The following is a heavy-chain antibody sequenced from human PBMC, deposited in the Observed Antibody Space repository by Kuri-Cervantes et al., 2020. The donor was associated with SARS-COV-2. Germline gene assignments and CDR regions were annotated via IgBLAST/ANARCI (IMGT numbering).Heavy chain of an antibody. CDR2: MNPNSGNT. Sequence: ASVKVSCKASGYTFTSYDINWVRQATGQGPEWMGWMNPNSGNTGYAQKFQGRVTITRNTSISTAYTELSSLRSEDTAVYYCARGPTFPYYYYMDVWGKGTTVTVSS. CDR1: GYTFTSYD. V-gene: IGHV1-8*03. J-gene: IGHJ6*03. CDR3: ARGPTFPYYYYMDV.